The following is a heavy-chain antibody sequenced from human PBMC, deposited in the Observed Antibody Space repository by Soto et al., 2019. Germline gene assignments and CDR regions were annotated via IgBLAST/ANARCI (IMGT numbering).Heavy chain of an antibody. CDR3: AREASGTWTYYFDF. V-gene: IGHV6-1*01. Sequence: HTCDISGDSVSRNIAAWNWVRQSPSRGLEWLGRTKYRSKWYTDYATSVKSRITINPDTSKNQVSLQLNSVTPEDTAVYYCAREASGTWTYYFDFWGQGILVPVSS. CDR1: GDSVSRNIAA. CDR2: TKYRSKWYT. J-gene: IGHJ4*02. D-gene: IGHD6-25*01.